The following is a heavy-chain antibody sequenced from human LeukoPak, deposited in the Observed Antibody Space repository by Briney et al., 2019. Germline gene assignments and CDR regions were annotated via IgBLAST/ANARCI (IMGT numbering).Heavy chain of an antibody. CDR1: GYTCTSYG. D-gene: IGHD3-22*01. J-gene: IGHJ4*02. CDR2: ISAYNGNT. V-gene: IGHV1-18*01. Sequence: ASVKVSCKASGYTCTSYGISWVRQAPGQGLEWMGWISAYNGNTNYAQKLQGRVTMTTDTSTSTAYMELRSLRSDDTAVYYCARGLNYYGSSGYSLFDYWGQGTLVTVSS. CDR3: ARGLNYYGSSGYSLFDY.